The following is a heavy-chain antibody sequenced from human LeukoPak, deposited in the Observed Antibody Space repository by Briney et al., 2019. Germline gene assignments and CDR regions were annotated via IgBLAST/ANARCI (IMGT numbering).Heavy chain of an antibody. CDR1: GGSFSGYY. CDR3: ARGKGVVMSRGFDP. D-gene: IGHD3-3*01. V-gene: IGHV4-34*01. CDR2: INHSGST. Sequence: KPSETLSLTCAVYGGSFSGYYWSWIRQPPGKGLEWIGEINHSGSTNYNPSLKSRVTISVDTSKNQFSLKLSSVTAADTAVYYCARGKGVVMSRGFDPWGQGTLVTVSS. J-gene: IGHJ5*02.